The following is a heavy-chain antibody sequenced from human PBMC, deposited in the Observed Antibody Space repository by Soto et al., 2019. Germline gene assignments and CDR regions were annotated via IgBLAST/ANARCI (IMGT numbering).Heavy chain of an antibody. D-gene: IGHD1-26*01. V-gene: IGHV1-18*01. CDR3: ARDAESGSYSGY. J-gene: IGHJ4*02. Sequence: ASVKVSCKASGYTFSSYGINRVRQAPGQGLEWMGWISAYNGNTNYAQKLQGRVTMTTDTSTSTVYMELRSLRSDDTAVYYCARDAESGSYSGYWGQGTLVTVCS. CDR1: GYTFSSYG. CDR2: ISAYNGNT.